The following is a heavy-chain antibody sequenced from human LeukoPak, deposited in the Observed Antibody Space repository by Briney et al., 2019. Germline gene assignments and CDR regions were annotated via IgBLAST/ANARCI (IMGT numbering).Heavy chain of an antibody. D-gene: IGHD2-15*01. CDR1: GGTFSSYA. CDR3: ARDKVGAAIVFDI. V-gene: IGHV1-69*05. CDR2: IVPIFGTA. Sequence: GSSVKVSCKASGGTFSSYAISWVRQAPGQGLEWMGRIVPIFGTANYAQKFQGRVTISTDESTSTAYMELRSLRSEDTAVYHCARDKVGAAIVFDISGQGKMVTVSS. J-gene: IGHJ3*02.